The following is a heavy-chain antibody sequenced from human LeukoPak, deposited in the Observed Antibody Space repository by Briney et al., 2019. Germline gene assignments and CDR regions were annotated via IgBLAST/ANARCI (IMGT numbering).Heavy chain of an antibody. J-gene: IGHJ4*02. D-gene: IGHD1-26*01. CDR1: GFTFTSYS. V-gene: IGHV3-23*01. CDR2: ISGGGGST. CDR3: AKGGKWDVTPFDY. Sequence: GGSLRLSCAASGFTFTSYSMNWVRQAPGKGLEWVATISGGGGSTYYADSVKGRFTISRDNSKNTLYLQVNSLRAEDTAVYYCAKGGKWDVTPFDYWGQGTLVTVSS.